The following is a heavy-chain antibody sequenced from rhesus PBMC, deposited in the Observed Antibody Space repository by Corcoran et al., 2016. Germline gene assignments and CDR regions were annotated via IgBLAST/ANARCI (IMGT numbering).Heavy chain of an antibody. J-gene: IGHJ4*01. CDR3: AKDWGY. CDR2: ISSGGDST. Sequence: EVQLVETGGGLVQPGGSLKLSCAASGFTFSRFGMSWVRQAPGKGLEWGSAISSGGDSTFYADAVKGRFTISRDNSKNTLSLQMNSLRAEDTAVYYCAKDWGYWGQGVLVTVSS. V-gene: IGHV3S5*01. CDR1: GFTFSRFG. D-gene: IGHD3-34*01.